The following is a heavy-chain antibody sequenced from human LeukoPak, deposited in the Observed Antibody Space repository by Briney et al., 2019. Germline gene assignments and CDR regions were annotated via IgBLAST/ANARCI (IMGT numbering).Heavy chain of an antibody. J-gene: IGHJ4*02. CDR3: ARGYCTNGVCSPSHFDY. CDR1: GFTFSSYE. CDR2: ISSSGSTI. V-gene: IGHV3-48*03. D-gene: IGHD2-8*01. Sequence: PGGSLRLSCAASGFTFSSYEMNWVRQAPGKGLEWVSYISSSGSTIYYADSVKGRFTISRDNAKNSLYLQMNSLRAEDTAFYYCARGYCTNGVCSPSHFDYWGQGTLVTVSS.